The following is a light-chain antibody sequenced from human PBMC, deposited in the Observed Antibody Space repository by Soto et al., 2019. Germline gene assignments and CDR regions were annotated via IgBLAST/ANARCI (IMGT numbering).Light chain of an antibody. V-gene: IGKV3-20*01. CDR2: GAS. Sequence: EIVLTQSPGTLSLSSGERATLSCRASQSVSSNYLAWYQQKPGQAPRLLIYGASSRATGIPDRFSGSGSGADFTLTISRLEPEDFVVYYCQQYGSSPYTFGHGTKVEIK. CDR1: QSVSSNY. CDR3: QQYGSSPYT. J-gene: IGKJ2*01.